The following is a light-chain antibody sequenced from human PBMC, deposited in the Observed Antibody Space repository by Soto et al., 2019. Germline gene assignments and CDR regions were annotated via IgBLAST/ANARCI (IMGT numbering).Light chain of an antibody. V-gene: IGKV3-15*01. CDR3: QQYNNWPLT. CDR2: GAA. Sequence: EIVMTQSPAALSVSPGERATLSCRASRRVSSNLAWYQQKPGQAPRLLIYGAATRATGIPARFSGSGSGTEFTLTISSLQSEDFAVYYCQQYNNWPLTFGRGTKVEIK. J-gene: IGKJ4*01. CDR1: RRVSSN.